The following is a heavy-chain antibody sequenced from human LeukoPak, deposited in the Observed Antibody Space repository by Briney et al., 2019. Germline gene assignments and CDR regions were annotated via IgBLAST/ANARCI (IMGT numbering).Heavy chain of an antibody. J-gene: IGHJ4*02. CDR1: LFTFSYAW. CDR3: TTYSSGYYAIDY. Sequence: GGALRLSCAASLFTFSYAWMSWVRQAPEKGLEWVGRIKSKTNGGTTDYAAPVKGRFTISRDDSKNTLYLQMNSLKTEDTAVYYCTTYSSGYYAIDYWGQGTLVTVSS. CDR2: IKSKTNGGTT. D-gene: IGHD3-22*01. V-gene: IGHV3-15*01.